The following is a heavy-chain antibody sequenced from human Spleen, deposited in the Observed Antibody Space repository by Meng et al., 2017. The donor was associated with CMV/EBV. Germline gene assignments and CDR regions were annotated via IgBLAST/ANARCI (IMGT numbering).Heavy chain of an antibody. D-gene: IGHD5-24*01. CDR2: INHSGST. Sequence: QVPLQQWGAGLLKPSETLSLTCAVYGGSFSGYYWSWIRQPSGKGLEWIGEINHSGSTNYNPSLKSRVTISVDTSKNQFSLKLSSVTAADTAVYYCARSTNGYNYGPLDYWGQGTLVTVSS. CDR1: GGSFSGYY. V-gene: IGHV4-34*01. J-gene: IGHJ4*02. CDR3: ARSTNGYNYGPLDY.